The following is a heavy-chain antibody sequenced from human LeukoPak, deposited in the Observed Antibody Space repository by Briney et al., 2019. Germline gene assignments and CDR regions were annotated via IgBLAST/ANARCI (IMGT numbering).Heavy chain of an antibody. J-gene: IGHJ3*02. CDR2: INPSGHST. V-gene: IGHV1-46*03. Sequence: ASVKVSCKASGNTFTSSYLHWVRQAPGQGLEWMGIINPSGHSTSYAQKFQGRVTMTRDTSTSTVYMELSSLRSEDAAVYYRARNQGPLRGAFDIWGQGTMVTVSS. CDR1: GNTFTSSY. CDR3: ARNQGPLRGAFDI. D-gene: IGHD1-14*01.